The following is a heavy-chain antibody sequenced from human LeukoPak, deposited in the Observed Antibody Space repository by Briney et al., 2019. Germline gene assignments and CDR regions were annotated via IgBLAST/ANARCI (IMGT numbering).Heavy chain of an antibody. J-gene: IGHJ3*02. D-gene: IGHD3-22*01. CDR2: ISSSSSTI. Sequence: GGSLRLSCAASGFTFSSYSMNWVRQAPGKGLEWVSYISSSSSTIYYADSVKGRFTISRDNAKNSLYLQMNSLRAEDTAVYYCARDCSDSSGYHDAFDIWGQGTMVTVSS. CDR1: GFTFSSYS. CDR3: ARDCSDSSGYHDAFDI. V-gene: IGHV3-48*01.